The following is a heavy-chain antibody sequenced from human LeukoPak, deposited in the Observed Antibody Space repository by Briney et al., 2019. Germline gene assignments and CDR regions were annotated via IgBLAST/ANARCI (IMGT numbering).Heavy chain of an antibody. Sequence: GGSLRLSCAVSGFIVSGYWMTWVRQAPGKGLEWVANVKKDGSEKNYVDSVKGRFTISRDNAENSLFLQMNSLRVEDTAVYYCAREWQGGIAAAGTRIEGDYWGQGTLVAVSS. J-gene: IGHJ4*02. V-gene: IGHV3-7*01. CDR3: AREWQGGIAAAGTRIEGDY. D-gene: IGHD6-13*01. CDR1: GFIVSGYW. CDR2: VKKDGSEK.